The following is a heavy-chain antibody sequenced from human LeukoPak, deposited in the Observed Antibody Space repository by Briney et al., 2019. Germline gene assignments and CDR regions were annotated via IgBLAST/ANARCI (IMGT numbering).Heavy chain of an antibody. CDR3: ASKLRFLEWLLDV. J-gene: IGHJ4*02. D-gene: IGHD3-3*01. Sequence: SETLSLTCTVSGGSISSSSYYWGWIRQPPGKGLEWIGSIYYSGSTYYNPSLKSRVTISVDTSKNQFSLKLSSVTAADTAVYYCASKLRFLEWLLDVWGQGTLVTVSS. CDR2: IYYSGST. V-gene: IGHV4-39*01. CDR1: GGSISSSSYY.